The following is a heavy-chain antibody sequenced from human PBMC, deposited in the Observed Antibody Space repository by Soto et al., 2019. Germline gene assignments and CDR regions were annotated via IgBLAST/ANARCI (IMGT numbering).Heavy chain of an antibody. V-gene: IGHV4-59*01. CDR3: ASFTPGGSMAFDY. CDR1: GGSISSYY. J-gene: IGHJ4*02. D-gene: IGHD6-25*01. CDR2: IYYSGST. Sequence: QVQLQESGPGLVKPSETLSLTCTVSGGSISSYYWSWIRQPPGKGLEWIGYIYYSGSTNYNPSLKSRVTISVDTSKNQFSPKLSCVTAADTAVYYCASFTPGGSMAFDYWGQGTLVTVSS.